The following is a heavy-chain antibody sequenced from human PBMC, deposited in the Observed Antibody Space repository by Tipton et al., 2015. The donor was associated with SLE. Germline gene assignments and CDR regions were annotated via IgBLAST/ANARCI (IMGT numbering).Heavy chain of an antibody. CDR3: VRGRGWLQFRRYYYYMDV. CDR1: GDSVSTNSAA. J-gene: IGHJ6*03. CDR2: TYYRSKWYN. V-gene: IGHV6-1*01. D-gene: IGHD5-24*01. Sequence: GLVKPSQTLSLTCAISGDSVSTNSAAWNWIRQSPSRGLEWLGGTYYRSKWYNDYAVSVKCRITINPDTSKNQFSLQLNSVTPEDTAVYYCVRGRGWLQFRRYYYYMDVWGKGTTVTVSS.